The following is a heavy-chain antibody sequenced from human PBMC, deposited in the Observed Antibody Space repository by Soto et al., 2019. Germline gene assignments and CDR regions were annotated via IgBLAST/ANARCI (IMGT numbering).Heavy chain of an antibody. CDR3: ARLPRRDGYKFFDY. J-gene: IGHJ4*02. CDR1: GYSFTTYW. D-gene: IGHD6-25*01. V-gene: IGHV5-51*01. CDR2: IYPRDSDH. Sequence: GESLKISCQASGYSFTTYWIGWVRQMPGRGLGWMAIIYPRDSDHRYSLSFEGHVTISVDKSISTVFLQWSGLKASDSAMYFCARLPRRDGYKFFDYWGQGTLVTVSS.